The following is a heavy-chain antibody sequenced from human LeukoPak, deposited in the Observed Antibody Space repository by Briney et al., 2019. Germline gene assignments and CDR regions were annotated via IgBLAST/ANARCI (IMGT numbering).Heavy chain of an antibody. J-gene: IGHJ4*02. V-gene: IGHV3-33*01. CDR2: IWHDGSHK. Sequence: GRSLRLSCAASGFSFDTYAMHWVRQAPGQGLEWVALIWHDGSHKFYSNSVRGQFAISRDNSKNTVYLQMNNLRPDDTAVYYCAREIFGSGGYPDFWGQGTLVTVSS. D-gene: IGHD3-10*01. CDR1: GFSFDTYA. CDR3: AREIFGSGGYPDF.